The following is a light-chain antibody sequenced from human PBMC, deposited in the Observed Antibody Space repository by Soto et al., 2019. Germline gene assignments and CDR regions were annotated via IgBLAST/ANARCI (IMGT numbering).Light chain of an antibody. V-gene: IGLV1-47*01. CDR2: RDN. CDR3: ATWDDSLGGPV. Sequence: QSVLTQTPSVSGTPGQRVNISCSGSSSNIGRNYVYWYHQFPGTAPKLLIYRDNERPSGVPDRFSVAKSGTSASLAISGLRSGDEADYHCATWDDSLGGPVFGGGTQLTVL. CDR1: SSNIGRNY. J-gene: IGLJ2*01.